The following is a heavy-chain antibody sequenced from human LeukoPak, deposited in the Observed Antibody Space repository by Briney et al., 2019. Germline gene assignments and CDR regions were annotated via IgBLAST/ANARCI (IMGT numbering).Heavy chain of an antibody. J-gene: IGHJ4*02. CDR2: ISGSGGST. V-gene: IGHV3-23*01. D-gene: IGHD1-1*01. CDR3: AKDGLERRAYFDY. Sequence: PGGSLRLSCAASGFTFSSYAMSWVRQAPGKGLEWVSAISGSGGSTYYADSVKGRFTISRDNSRNTLYLQMNSLRAEDTAVYYCAKDGLERRAYFDYWGQGTLVTVSS. CDR1: GFTFSSYA.